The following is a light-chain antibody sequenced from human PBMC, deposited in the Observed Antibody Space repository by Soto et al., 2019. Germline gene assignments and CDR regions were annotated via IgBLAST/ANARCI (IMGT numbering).Light chain of an antibody. Sequence: DIQMTQSPSSLSSSVGDRFTITCRPSQSIDNFLNWYQQKPGKAPNLLIYAASSLQSGVSSRFSGSGSGTDFTLTISSLQPEDSATYYCQQSYSLPYTFGQGTKV. CDR3: QQSYSLPYT. J-gene: IGKJ2*01. CDR1: QSIDNF. V-gene: IGKV1-39*01. CDR2: AAS.